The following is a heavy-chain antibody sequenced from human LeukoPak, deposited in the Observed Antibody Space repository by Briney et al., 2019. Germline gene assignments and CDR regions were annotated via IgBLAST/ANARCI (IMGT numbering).Heavy chain of an antibody. J-gene: IGHJ6*02. CDR3: TRDGSMDV. CDR1: GYTFTDYY. CDR2: ISSNSGGT. V-gene: IGHV1-2*02. Sequence: ASVKVSCKASGYTFTDYYMHWVRQAPGQGLEWMGWISSNSGGTNYAQKFQGRVTMTRDTSTSTAYMELRSLRSDDTGVYYCTRDGSMDVWGQGTTVTVSS.